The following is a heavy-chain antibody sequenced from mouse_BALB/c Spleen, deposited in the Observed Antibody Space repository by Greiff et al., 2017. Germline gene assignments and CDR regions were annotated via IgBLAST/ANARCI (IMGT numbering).Heavy chain of an antibody. V-gene: IGHV1-14*01. J-gene: IGHJ4*01. D-gene: IGHD1-1*01. CDR2: INPYNDGT. CDR3: ASHYGSSYAMDY. Sequence: EVKLMESGPELVKPGASVKMSCKASGYTFTSYVMHWVKQKPGQGLEWIGYINPYNDGTKYNEKFKGKATLTSDKSSSTAYMELSSLTSEDSAVYYCASHYGSSYAMDYWGQGTSVTVSS. CDR1: GYTFTSYV.